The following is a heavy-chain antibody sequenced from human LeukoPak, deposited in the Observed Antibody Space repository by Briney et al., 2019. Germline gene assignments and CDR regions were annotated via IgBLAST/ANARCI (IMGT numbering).Heavy chain of an antibody. D-gene: IGHD4-17*01. J-gene: IGHJ4*02. CDR3: ASRSAIDYGDLYYFDY. V-gene: IGHV4-34*01. Sequence: SETLSLTCAVYDGSFSGYYWSWIRQPPGKGLEWIGEINHSGSTNYNPSLKSRVTISVDTSKNQFSLKLSSVTAAGTAVYYCASRSAIDYGDLYYFDYWGQGTLVTVSS. CDR2: INHSGST. CDR1: DGSFSGYY.